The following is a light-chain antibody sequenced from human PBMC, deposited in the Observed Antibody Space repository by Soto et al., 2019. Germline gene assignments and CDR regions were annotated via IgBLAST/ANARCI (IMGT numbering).Light chain of an antibody. CDR2: GSS. V-gene: IGKV3-15*01. J-gene: IGKJ5*01. CDR1: QSVSNK. CDR3: QPHNTWLLIT. Sequence: DIVMTRSPATLSVTPEERVTXXXXXSQSVSNKLVWYQQKPGQAPRLLMYGSSIRATGIPARFSGSGSGTEFTLTISSLQSEDFAVYYCQPHNTWLLITFCQRARLEIK.